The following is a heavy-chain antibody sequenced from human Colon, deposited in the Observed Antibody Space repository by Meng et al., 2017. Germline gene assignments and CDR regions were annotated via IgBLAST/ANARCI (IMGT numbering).Heavy chain of an antibody. CDR2: IYYSGST. Sequence: QVQLQESGPGLVKPSQTLSLTCTVSGASISSDGSFWSWLRQSPGKGLEWIAYIYYSGSTYYNPSLKSRVTMSVDTSKNQFSLKLNSVTAADTAVYYCARDLHDYGYFDYWGQGTLVTVSS. J-gene: IGHJ4*02. CDR1: GASISSDGSF. V-gene: IGHV4-31*03. D-gene: IGHD4-17*01. CDR3: ARDLHDYGYFDY.